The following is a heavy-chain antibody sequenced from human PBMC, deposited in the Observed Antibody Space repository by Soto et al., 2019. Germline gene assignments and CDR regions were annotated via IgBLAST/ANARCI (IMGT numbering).Heavy chain of an antibody. CDR2: ISHDGGT. V-gene: IGHV4-34*02. CDR1: GGSFDDFY. J-gene: IGHJ6*02. CDR3: ARGQLVWYGDLTPYHRDMDV. D-gene: IGHD3-10*01. Sequence: QVQLQQWGAGLLRPSETLSLTCAFYGGSFDDFYWSWVRQSPGKGLEWVGEISHDGGTNYSPSLQSRVSISVDTSKTQFSLHLRSVTAADTGLYYCARGQLVWYGDLTPYHRDMDVWGQGTTVTVSS.